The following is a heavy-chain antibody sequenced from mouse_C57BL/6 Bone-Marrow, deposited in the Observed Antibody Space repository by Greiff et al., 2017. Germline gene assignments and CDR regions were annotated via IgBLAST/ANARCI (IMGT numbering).Heavy chain of an antibody. CDR2: IYPGSGST. D-gene: IGHD2-4*01. CDR1: GYTFTSYW. V-gene: IGHV1-55*01. Sequence: VQLQQPGAELVKPGASVKMSCKASGYTFTSYWITWVKQRPGQGLEWIGDIYPGSGSTNYNEKFKSKATLTVDTSSSTAYMQLRSLTSEDSAVYYGAREGFYYDYHWYFDVWGTGTTVTVSS. J-gene: IGHJ1*03. CDR3: AREGFYYDYHWYFDV.